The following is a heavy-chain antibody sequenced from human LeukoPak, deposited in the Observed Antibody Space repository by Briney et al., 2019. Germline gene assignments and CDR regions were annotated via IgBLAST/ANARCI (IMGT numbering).Heavy chain of an antibody. D-gene: IGHD3-22*01. J-gene: IGHJ4*02. V-gene: IGHV5-51*01. Sequence: GESLQISCKGSGYSFTSYWIGCVRQMPGKGLEWMGIIYPGDSDTRYSPSFQGQVTISADKSISTPYLQWSSLKASDTAMYYCATRTGYDSSGYYLVYWGQGTLVTVSS. CDR3: ATRTGYDSSGYYLVY. CDR2: IYPGDSDT. CDR1: GYSFTSYW.